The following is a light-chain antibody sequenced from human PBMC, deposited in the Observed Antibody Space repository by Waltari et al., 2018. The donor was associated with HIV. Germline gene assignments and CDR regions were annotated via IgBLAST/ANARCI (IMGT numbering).Light chain of an antibody. CDR1: QSVTGDY. Sequence: IVLTQSPGTLSLSPGERVVLSCRASQSVTGDYLAWYQQRPGQPPRVLIFGASSRATGIPDRFTGSGSGTDFTLTINRLAEDSAVYYCQQYATSQSITFGQGTRLEI. CDR2: GAS. V-gene: IGKV3-20*01. J-gene: IGKJ5*01. CDR3: QQYATSQSIT.